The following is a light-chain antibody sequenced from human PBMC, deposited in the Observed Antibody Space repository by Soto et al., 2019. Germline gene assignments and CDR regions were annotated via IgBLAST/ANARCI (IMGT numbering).Light chain of an antibody. J-gene: IGKJ5*01. CDR3: QQYGYSPIT. CDR1: QTVSSY. Sequence: IALTQRPATLSLSPGEAAALSCRASQTVSSYLAWYQLRPGQAPRLLIYDTSNRASGIPDKFSGSGSGTDFTLTIDGLEPEDFAVYYCQQYGYSPITFGQGTRLEIK. V-gene: IGKV3-20*01. CDR2: DTS.